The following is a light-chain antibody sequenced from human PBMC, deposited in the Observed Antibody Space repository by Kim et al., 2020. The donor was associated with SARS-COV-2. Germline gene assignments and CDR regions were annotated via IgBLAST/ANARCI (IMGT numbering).Light chain of an antibody. CDR1: SSDVGSYNL. V-gene: IGLV2-23*02. Sequence: QSALTQPASVSGSPGQSITISCTGTSSDVGSYNLVSWYQQHPGKAPKLMIYEVSKRPSGVSNRFSGSKSGNTASLTISGLQAEDEADYYCCSYAGSCPLYLFGNGTKVTAL. J-gene: IGLJ1*01. CDR3: CSYAGSCPLYL. CDR2: EVS.